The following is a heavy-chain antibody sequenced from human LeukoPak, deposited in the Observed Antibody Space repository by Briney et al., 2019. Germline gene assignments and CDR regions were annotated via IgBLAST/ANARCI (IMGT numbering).Heavy chain of an antibody. V-gene: IGHV4-39*01. Sequence: PSETLSLTCTVSGDSISSYYWGWIRQPPGKGLEWIGSIYYSGSTYYNPSLKSRVTISVDTSKNQFSLKLSSVTAADTAVYYCARHVTYGSWYNFDYWGQGTLVTVSS. D-gene: IGHD6-13*01. J-gene: IGHJ4*02. CDR2: IYYSGST. CDR1: GDSISSYY. CDR3: ARHVTYGSWYNFDY.